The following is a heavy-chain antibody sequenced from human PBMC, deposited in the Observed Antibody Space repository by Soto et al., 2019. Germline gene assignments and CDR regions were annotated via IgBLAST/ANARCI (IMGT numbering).Heavy chain of an antibody. CDR2: IIPIFGTS. J-gene: IGHJ4*02. V-gene: IGHV1-69*13. CDR3: ARARGYSYGDQYFDY. D-gene: IGHD5-18*01. Sequence: SVKVSCKASGGTVSNYALSWVRQAPGQGLEWMGGIIPIFGTSNYAQKFQGRVTITADESTNTAYIDLSSLRSEDTAVYYCARARGYSYGDQYFDYWGQGTLVTVSS. CDR1: GGTVSNYA.